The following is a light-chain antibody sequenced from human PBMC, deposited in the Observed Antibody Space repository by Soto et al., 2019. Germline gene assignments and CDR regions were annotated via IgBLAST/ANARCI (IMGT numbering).Light chain of an antibody. Sequence: DVVMTQSPLYLPVTLGQPASISCRSSQGLLYSDGNTYLNWCQQRPGQSPRRLIYKVSDRDSGVPDRFSGSGSGTDFTLKISRVEAEDVGVYYCMQGTHRPITFGQGTRLEIK. CDR3: MQGTHRPIT. V-gene: IGKV2-30*01. CDR2: KVS. CDR1: QGLLYSDGNTY. J-gene: IGKJ5*01.